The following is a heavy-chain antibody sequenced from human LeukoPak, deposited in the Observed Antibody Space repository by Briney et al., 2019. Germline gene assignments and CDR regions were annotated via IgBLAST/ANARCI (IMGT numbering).Heavy chain of an antibody. J-gene: IGHJ5*02. V-gene: IGHV3-33*01. CDR3: ARAVGYCTNGVCYGDWFDH. CDR2: IWTDGSNE. CDR1: GFTFRSYG. Sequence: PGGSLRLSCAASGFTFRSYGINRVRQARGNGLEWVAVIWTDGSNEFYAGSGQGRFTFSRDSFKISVFMQMDSMRVVDTAVYYWARAVGYCTNGVCYGDWFDHWGQGTLVTVSS. D-gene: IGHD2-8*01.